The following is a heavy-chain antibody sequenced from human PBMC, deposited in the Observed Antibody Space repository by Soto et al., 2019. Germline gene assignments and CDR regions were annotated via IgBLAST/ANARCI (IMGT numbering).Heavy chain of an antibody. J-gene: IGHJ4*02. CDR1: GGSFSGYY. Sequence: PSETLSLTCAVYGGSFSGYYWSWIRQPPGKGLEWIAEINHTGSTNSNPSLKSRVTISVDTSKNQFSLKLTSVTAADTAVYYCARGTGGGAVAGSYVFDVWGQGTPVTVSS. CDR2: INHTGST. CDR3: ARGTGGGAVAGSYVFDV. D-gene: IGHD6-19*01. V-gene: IGHV4-34*01.